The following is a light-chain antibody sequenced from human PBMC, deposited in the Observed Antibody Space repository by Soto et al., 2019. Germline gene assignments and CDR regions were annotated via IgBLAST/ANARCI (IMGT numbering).Light chain of an antibody. J-gene: IGKJ2*01. CDR2: DAS. CDR3: QQYNSYTYT. V-gene: IGKV1-5*01. Sequence: DIQMTQSPSTLSASVGDRVTINCRASKSISSWLAWYQQKPGKAPKLLIYDASSLESGDPSRFSGSGSGTEFTLSISSLQPDDFATDCCQQYNSYTYTFGQWTKLEI. CDR1: KSISSW.